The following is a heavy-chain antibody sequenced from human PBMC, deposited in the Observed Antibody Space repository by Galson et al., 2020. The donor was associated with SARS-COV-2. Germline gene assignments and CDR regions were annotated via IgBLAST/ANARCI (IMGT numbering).Heavy chain of an antibody. V-gene: IGHV3-49*03. CDR2: IRSKAYGGTT. Sequence: GGSLRLSCTASGFTFGDYAMSWFRQAPGKGLEWVGFIRSKAYGGTTEYAASVKGRFTISRDDSKSIAYLQMNSLKTEDTAVYYCTRVSSSSRGNGAFDIWGQGTMVTVSS. CDR1: GFTFGDYA. D-gene: IGHD6-6*01. CDR3: TRVSSSSRGNGAFDI. J-gene: IGHJ3*02.